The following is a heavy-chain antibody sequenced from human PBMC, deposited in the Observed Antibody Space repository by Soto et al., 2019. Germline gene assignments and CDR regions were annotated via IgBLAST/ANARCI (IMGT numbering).Heavy chain of an antibody. V-gene: IGHV1-18*04. Sequence: QVQLVQSGAEVKQPGASVKVSCKTSGYTFINYDIAWVRQAPGQGLEWMGWISAYRGDTKYAQMFQGRVTLTTDTSTSTAYMELWGLTSDDTAVYYCARGDWLGGYFQRWGQGTLVTVSS. D-gene: IGHD3-9*01. J-gene: IGHJ1*01. CDR1: GYTFINYD. CDR2: ISAYRGDT. CDR3: ARGDWLGGYFQR.